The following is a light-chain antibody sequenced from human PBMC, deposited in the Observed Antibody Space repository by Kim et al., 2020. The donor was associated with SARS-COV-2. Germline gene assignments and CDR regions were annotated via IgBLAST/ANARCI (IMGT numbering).Light chain of an antibody. Sequence: EIVLTQSPGILPLSPGEKATLSCRASQSVNNNHLSWYQQKPGQAPRLLIYAASSRATGIPDRFSGSGSGTDFTLTISRLGPEDFVVYYCQQYATSVLTFGQGTRLEIK. CDR2: AAS. CDR1: QSVNNNH. J-gene: IGKJ5*01. V-gene: IGKV3-20*01. CDR3: QQYATSVLT.